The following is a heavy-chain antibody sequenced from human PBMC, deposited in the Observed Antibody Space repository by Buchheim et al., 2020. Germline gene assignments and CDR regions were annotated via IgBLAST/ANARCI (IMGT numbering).Heavy chain of an antibody. D-gene: IGHD5-18*01. J-gene: IGHJ6*02. CDR1: GGSISSGGYS. V-gene: IGHV4-30-4*07. CDR2: IYYSGST. CDR3: ARDRAVGVGGGVDTAMDEGYYYYYGMDV. Sequence: QVQLQESGPGLVKPSQTLSLTCAVSGGSISSGGYSWSWIRQPPGKGLEWIGYIYYSGSTYYNPSLKSRVTISVDTSKNQFSLKLSSVTAADTAVYYCARDRAVGVGGGVDTAMDEGYYYYYGMDVWGQGTT.